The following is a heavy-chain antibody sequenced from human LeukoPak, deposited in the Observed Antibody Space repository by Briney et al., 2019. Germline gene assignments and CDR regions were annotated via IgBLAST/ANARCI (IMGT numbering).Heavy chain of an antibody. CDR3: ANPTYSGSYGGVY. Sequence: GASLRLSCAASGFTFSSYAMSWARQAPGKGLEWVSAISGSGGSTYYADSVKGRFTISRDNSKNTLYLQMNSLRAEDTAVYYCANPTYSGSYGGVYWGQGTLVTVSS. V-gene: IGHV3-23*01. CDR2: ISGSGGST. J-gene: IGHJ4*02. D-gene: IGHD1-26*01. CDR1: GFTFSSYA.